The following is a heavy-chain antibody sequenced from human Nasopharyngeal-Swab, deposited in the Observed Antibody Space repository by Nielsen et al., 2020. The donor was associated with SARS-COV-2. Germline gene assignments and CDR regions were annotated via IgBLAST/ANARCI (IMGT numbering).Heavy chain of an antibody. D-gene: IGHD6-19*01. Sequence: SETLSLTCTVSGGSISSYYWSWIRQPAGKGLEWIGRIYTSGSTNYNPSLKSRVTISVDTSKNQFSLKLSSVTAADTAVYYCARDWMIAVAGYYYHYGMDVWGQGTTVTVSS. V-gene: IGHV4-4*07. CDR1: GGSISSYY. J-gene: IGHJ6*02. CDR2: IYTSGST. CDR3: ARDWMIAVAGYYYHYGMDV.